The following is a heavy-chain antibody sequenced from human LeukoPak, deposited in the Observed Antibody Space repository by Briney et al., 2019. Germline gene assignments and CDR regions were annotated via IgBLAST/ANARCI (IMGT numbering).Heavy chain of an antibody. D-gene: IGHD6-6*01. CDR1: GYTFTSYA. CDR2: INAGNGNT. Sequence: ASVTVSCKASGYTFTSYAMHWVRQAPGQRLEWMGWINAGNGNTKYSQKFQGRVTITRDTSASTAYMELSSLRSEDTAVYYCAREIAADRGFDSWGQGTLVTVSS. CDR3: AREIAADRGFDS. J-gene: IGHJ4*02. V-gene: IGHV1-3*01.